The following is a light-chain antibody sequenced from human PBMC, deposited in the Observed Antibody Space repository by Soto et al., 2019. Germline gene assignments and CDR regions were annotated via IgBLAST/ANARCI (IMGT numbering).Light chain of an antibody. CDR3: AAWDDSLSGQV. CDR2: RNN. Sequence: QSVLTQPPSGSGIPGQRGTISCSGSSSNIGSNYVYWYQQLPGTAPKLLIYRNNQRPSGVPDRFSGSKSGTSASLAISGLRSEDEADYYCAAWDDSLSGQVFGTGTKVTVL. J-gene: IGLJ1*01. V-gene: IGLV1-47*01. CDR1: SSNIGSNY.